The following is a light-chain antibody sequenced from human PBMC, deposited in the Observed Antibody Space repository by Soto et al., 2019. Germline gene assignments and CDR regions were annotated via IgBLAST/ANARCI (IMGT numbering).Light chain of an antibody. Sequence: DIQMTQSPSTLSASVGDRVTITCRASQSISSWLAWYQQKPGKAPKLLIYKASSLESGVPSRFSGSESGTELTLTISSLQPDDFATYYCQQNNSYSPYTFGQGTKLEIK. CDR1: QSISSW. CDR3: QQNNSYSPYT. CDR2: KAS. V-gene: IGKV1-5*03. J-gene: IGKJ2*01.